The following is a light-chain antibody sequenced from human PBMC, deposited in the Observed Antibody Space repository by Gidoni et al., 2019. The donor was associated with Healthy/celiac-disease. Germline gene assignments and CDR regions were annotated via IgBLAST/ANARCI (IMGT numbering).Light chain of an antibody. CDR1: QSISSY. Sequence: DIQMTQSPSSLSASVGDRVTITCRASQSISSYLNWCQQKPGKAPKLLIYAASSLQSGVPSKSSGSGSGTDVTITISSLQPEDVATYYCQQSYSTPGTFGPGTKVDIK. CDR2: AAS. J-gene: IGKJ3*01. V-gene: IGKV1-39*01. CDR3: QQSYSTPGT.